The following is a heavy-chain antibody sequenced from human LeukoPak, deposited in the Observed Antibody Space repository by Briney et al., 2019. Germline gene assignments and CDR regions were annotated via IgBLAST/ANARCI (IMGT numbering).Heavy chain of an antibody. CDR2: IYYSGST. CDR1: GVSISSGGYY. CDR3: ARGVLPAPNWFDP. D-gene: IGHD2-2*01. Sequence: SETLSLTCTVSGVSISSGGYYWRWIRQHPGKGLEWIGYIYYSGSTYYNPSLKSRVTISVDTSKNQFSLKLTSVTAADTAVYYCARGVLPAPNWFDPWGQGTLVTVS. J-gene: IGHJ5*02. V-gene: IGHV4-31*03.